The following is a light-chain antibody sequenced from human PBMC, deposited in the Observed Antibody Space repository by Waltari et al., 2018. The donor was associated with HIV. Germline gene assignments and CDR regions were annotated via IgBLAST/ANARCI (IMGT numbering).Light chain of an antibody. J-gene: IGKJ2*01. CDR3: QQYHNWPQT. V-gene: IGKV3-15*01. CDR2: GAS. CDR1: QSVYNN. Sequence: DIVMTQSPAILSLSQRESANLSCRASQSVYNNLAWYQQKNGQTPSLLIYGASTKATDIPDRFSGSGSGTEFTLTVSSLQSGDFAVYYCQQYHNWPQTFGRGTKVEIK.